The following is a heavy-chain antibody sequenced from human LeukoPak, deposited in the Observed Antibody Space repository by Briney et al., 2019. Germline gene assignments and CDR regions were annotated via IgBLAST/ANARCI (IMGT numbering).Heavy chain of an antibody. D-gene: IGHD6-13*01. CDR3: ASDSSSSPAYYHYYMDA. Sequence: GGSLRLSCAASGFIFNSYAMHWVRQAPGKGLEWVAVISYDGNTEYYADSVKGRFTISRDNAKSSLFLQMNSLRAEDTGVYYCASDSSSSPAYYHYYMDAWGKGTTVTVSS. CDR2: ISYDGNTE. CDR1: GFIFNSYA. V-gene: IGHV3-30-3*01. J-gene: IGHJ6*03.